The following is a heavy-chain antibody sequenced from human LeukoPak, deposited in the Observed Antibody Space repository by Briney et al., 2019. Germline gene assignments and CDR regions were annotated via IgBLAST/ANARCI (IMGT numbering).Heavy chain of an antibody. J-gene: IGHJ4*02. Sequence: ASVKVSCKASGYTFTGYYMHWVRQAPGQGLEWMGRINPNSGGTNYAQKFQGRVTMTRDTSISTAYMELSRLRSDDTAVYCCARAPWNWNGAWSDYWGQGTLVTVSS. CDR2: INPNSGGT. D-gene: IGHD1-1*01. V-gene: IGHV1-2*06. CDR3: ARAPWNWNGAWSDY. CDR1: GYTFTGYY.